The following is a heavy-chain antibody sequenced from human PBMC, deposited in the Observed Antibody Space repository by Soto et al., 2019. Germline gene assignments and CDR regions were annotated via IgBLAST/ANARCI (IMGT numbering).Heavy chain of an antibody. CDR1: GFSLSTSGVG. V-gene: IGHV2-5*02. CDR3: AHIAYLGYSRWFDP. CDR2: IYWDDDK. Sequence: QITLKESGHTLVKPTQTLTLTCTFSGFSLSTSGVGVGWIRQPPGKALEWLALIYWDDDKRYSPSLKSRLTITKDTSKNQVVLTMTNMDPLDTATYYCAHIAYLGYSRWFDPWGQGTLVTVSS. D-gene: IGHD3-22*01. J-gene: IGHJ5*02.